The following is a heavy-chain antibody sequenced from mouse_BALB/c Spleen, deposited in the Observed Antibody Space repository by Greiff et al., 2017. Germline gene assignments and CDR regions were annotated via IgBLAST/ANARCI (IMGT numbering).Heavy chain of an antibody. J-gene: IGHJ3*01. Sequence: EVMLVESGGGLVQPGGSLKLSCAASGFTFSSYGMSWVRQTPDKRLELVATINSNGGSTYYPDSVKGRFTISRDNAKNTLYLQMSSLKSEDTAMYYCARGDDYDAWFAYWGQGTLVTVSA. CDR2: INSNGGST. CDR1: GFTFSSYG. CDR3: ARGDDYDAWFAY. D-gene: IGHD2-4*01. V-gene: IGHV5-6-3*01.